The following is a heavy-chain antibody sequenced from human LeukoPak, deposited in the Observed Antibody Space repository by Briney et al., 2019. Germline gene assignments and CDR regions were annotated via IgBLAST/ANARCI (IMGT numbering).Heavy chain of an antibody. J-gene: IGHJ5*02. Sequence: SQTLSLTCAISGDSVPSNSAAWNWIRQTPSRGLEWLGRTYYRSKWYNDYAVSVKSRITINPDTSKNQFSLQLNSVTPEDTAVYYCARTRAVAGTVWFDPWGQGTLVTVSS. CDR1: GDSVPSNSAA. CDR2: TYYRSKWYN. CDR3: ARTRAVAGTVWFDP. D-gene: IGHD6-19*01. V-gene: IGHV6-1*01.